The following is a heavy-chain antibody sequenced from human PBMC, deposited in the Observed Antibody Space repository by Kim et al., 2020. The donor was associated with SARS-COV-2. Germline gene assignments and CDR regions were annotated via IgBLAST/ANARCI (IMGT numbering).Heavy chain of an antibody. Sequence: SVKSRFTIYRDNSENTLYLQMNSLRAEDTAVYYCARDDSTQLERRGAFDYWGQRTLVTVSS. V-gene: IGHV3-30*07. CDR3: ARDDSTQLERRGAFDY. D-gene: IGHD1-1*01. J-gene: IGHJ4*02.